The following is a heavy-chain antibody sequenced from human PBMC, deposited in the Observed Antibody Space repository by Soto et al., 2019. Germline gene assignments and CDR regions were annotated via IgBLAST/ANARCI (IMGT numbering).Heavy chain of an antibody. CDR3: ARDQSSGVFDY. D-gene: IGHD3-22*01. V-gene: IGHV1-18*01. CDR2: ISPYNGNT. CDR1: GYTFINSA. J-gene: IGHJ4*02. Sequence: QVQLVQSGGEVKQPGASVKVSCKATGYTFINSAIAWVRQAPGQGLEWMGWISPYNGNTNYAQSVQGRVTITTDTSTSTAYMEIRSLRFDDTGVYYCARDQSSGVFDYWGQGTLVTVST.